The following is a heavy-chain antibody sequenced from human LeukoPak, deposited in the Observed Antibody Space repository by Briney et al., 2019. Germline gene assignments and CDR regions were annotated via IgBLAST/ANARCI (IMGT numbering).Heavy chain of an antibody. CDR1: GGSFSGYY. D-gene: IGHD3-10*01. J-gene: IGHJ3*02. CDR3: ATLGDYDAFDI. V-gene: IGHV4-34*01. CDR2: INHSGST. Sequence: KPSETLSLTCAVYGGSFSGYYWSWIRQPPGKGLEWIGEINHSGSTNYNPSLKSRVTISVDTSKNQFSLKLSSVTAADTAVYYCATLGDYDAFDIWGQGTMVTVSS.